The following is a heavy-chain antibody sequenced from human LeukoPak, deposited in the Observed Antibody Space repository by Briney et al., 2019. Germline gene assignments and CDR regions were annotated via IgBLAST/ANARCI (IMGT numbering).Heavy chain of an antibody. CDR3: ARDRKAYCGGDCYPDY. CDR1: GYTFTGYY. D-gene: IGHD2-21*01. J-gene: IGHJ4*02. V-gene: IGHV1-2*02. Sequence: ASVKVSCKASGYTFTGYYMHWVRQAPGQGLEWMGWINPNSGGTNYAQKFQGRVTMTRDTSISTAYMELSRLRSDDTAVYYCARDRKAYCGGDCYPDYWGQGTLVTVSS. CDR2: INPNSGGT.